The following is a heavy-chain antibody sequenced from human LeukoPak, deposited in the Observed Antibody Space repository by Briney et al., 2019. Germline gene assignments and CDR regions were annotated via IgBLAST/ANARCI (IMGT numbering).Heavy chain of an antibody. J-gene: IGHJ4*02. CDR3: AKESSSGFDY. CDR2: ISWNSGSI. V-gene: IGHV3-9*03. CDR1: GFTFDDYA. Sequence: GGSLRLSCAASGFTFDDYAMHWVRQAPGKGLEWVSGISWNSGSIGYADSVKGRFTISRDNAKNSLYLQMNSLRAEDMALYYCAKESSSGFDYWGQGTMVTVSS. D-gene: IGHD6-6*01.